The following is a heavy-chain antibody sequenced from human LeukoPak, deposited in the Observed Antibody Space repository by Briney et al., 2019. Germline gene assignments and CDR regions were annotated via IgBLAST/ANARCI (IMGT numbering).Heavy chain of an antibody. CDR3: ARSGKGDAFDI. V-gene: IGHV3-13*01. J-gene: IGHJ3*02. CDR1: GFTFSSYG. Sequence: GGSLRLSCAASGFTFSSYGMHWVRQATGKGLEWVSAIGTAGDTYYPGSVKGRFTISRENAKNSLYLQMNSLRAGDTAVYYCARSGKGDAFDIWGQGTMVTVSS. CDR2: IGTAGDT. D-gene: IGHD1-26*01.